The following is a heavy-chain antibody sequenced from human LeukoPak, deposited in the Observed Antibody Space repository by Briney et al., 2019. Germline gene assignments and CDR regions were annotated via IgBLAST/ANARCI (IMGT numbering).Heavy chain of an antibody. CDR2: INHSGST. J-gene: IGHJ4*02. D-gene: IGHD4-17*01. CDR1: GGSFSGYY. CDR3: ARVPVTTSCMY. Sequence: SETLSLTCAVYGGSFSGYYWSWIRQPPGKGLEWIGEINHSGSTNYNPSLKSRVTISVDKSKNQFSLKLSSVTAADTAVYYCARVPVTTSCMYWGQGTLVTVSS. V-gene: IGHV4-34*01.